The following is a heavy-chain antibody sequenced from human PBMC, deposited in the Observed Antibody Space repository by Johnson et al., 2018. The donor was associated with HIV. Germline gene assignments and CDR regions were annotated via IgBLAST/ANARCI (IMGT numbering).Heavy chain of an antibody. CDR2: IRYDGSNR. CDR1: GFTFSSYA. Sequence: VQLVESGGGVVQPGRSPRLSCAASGFTFSSYAMHWVRQAPGKGLEWVAFIRYDGSNRYYADSVKGRFTISRDNSKNTLYPQMNSLRAEDTAVYYCARALYYYDRGDAFDIWGQGTMVTVSA. CDR3: ARALYYYDRGDAFDI. D-gene: IGHD3-22*01. V-gene: IGHV3-30*02. J-gene: IGHJ3*02.